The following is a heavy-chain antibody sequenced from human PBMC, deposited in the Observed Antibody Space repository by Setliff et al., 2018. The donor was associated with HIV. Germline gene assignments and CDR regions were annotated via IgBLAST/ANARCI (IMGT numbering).Heavy chain of an antibody. CDR2: ISGSGGST. V-gene: IGHV3-23*01. Sequence: PGESLKISCAASGFTFSNYVMSWVRQTPGKGLEWVSVISGSGGSTYYADSVKGRFTISRDNSKNTLYLQMNSLRAEDTAVYYCAKGVQIVVVVAARGAPYYFDYWGQGTLVTVSS. J-gene: IGHJ4*02. CDR3: AKGVQIVVVVAARGAPYYFDY. D-gene: IGHD2-15*01. CDR1: GFTFSNYV.